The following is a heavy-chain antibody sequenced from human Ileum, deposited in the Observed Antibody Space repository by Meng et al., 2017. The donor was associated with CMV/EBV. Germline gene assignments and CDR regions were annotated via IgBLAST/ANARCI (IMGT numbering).Heavy chain of an antibody. CDR2: ISYTGAT. CDR1: GDSIKNYD. Sequence: SETLSLTCTVSGDSIKNYDWSWIRQPPGKGLEWIGHISYTGATRYNSSLESQVTISLGTSENQFPLHLTSVTAADTAFYYCARLHIRAFGVDFFDYWGQGTLVTVSS. D-gene: IGHD3-3*01. V-gene: IGHV4-59*01. CDR3: ARLHIRAFGVDFFDY. J-gene: IGHJ4*02.